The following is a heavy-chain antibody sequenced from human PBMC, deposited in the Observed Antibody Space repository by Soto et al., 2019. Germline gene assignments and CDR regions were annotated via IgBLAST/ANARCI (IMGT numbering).Heavy chain of an antibody. J-gene: IGHJ4*02. CDR3: ARGLELYFDY. CDR2: ISYDGSNK. CDR1: GFTFSSYA. V-gene: IGHV3-30-3*01. D-gene: IGHD1-7*01. Sequence: QVQLVESGGGVVQPGRSLRLSCAASGFTFSSYAMHWVRQAPGKGLEWAAVISYDGSNKYYADSVKGRFTISRDNSKNTLYLQMNSLRAEDTAVYYCARGLELYFDYWGQGTLVTVSS.